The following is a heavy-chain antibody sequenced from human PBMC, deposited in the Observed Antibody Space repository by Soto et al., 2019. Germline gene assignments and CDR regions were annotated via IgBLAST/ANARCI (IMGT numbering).Heavy chain of an antibody. CDR1: GFTFSNAW. J-gene: IGHJ4*02. D-gene: IGHD3-22*01. V-gene: IGHV3-15*01. CDR3: SAVGLI. Sequence: VGSLTLSCAASGFTFSNAWMRWVRQTAEKDLEGFGHIKSKTDGRTTDYAAHLKGIFTIRRTDPTNTLNLEMYSLKTDHAAVYYCSAVGLIWGQGTLVTVSS. CDR2: IKSKTDGRTT.